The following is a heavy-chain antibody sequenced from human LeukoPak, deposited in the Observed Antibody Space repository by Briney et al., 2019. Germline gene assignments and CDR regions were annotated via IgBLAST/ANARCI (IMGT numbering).Heavy chain of an antibody. V-gene: IGHV1-3*01. CDR1: GYTFTNYA. D-gene: IGHD1-26*01. J-gene: IGHJ6*02. CDR2: INAGNGNT. Sequence: ASVKVSCKASGYTFTNYAIYWVRQAPGQRLEWMGWINAGNGNTIYSQEFQGRVTITRDTSASTAYMELRSLRSDDTAVYYCARDAPIVGAMVDYYGMDVWGQGTTVTVSS. CDR3: ARDAPIVGAMVDYYGMDV.